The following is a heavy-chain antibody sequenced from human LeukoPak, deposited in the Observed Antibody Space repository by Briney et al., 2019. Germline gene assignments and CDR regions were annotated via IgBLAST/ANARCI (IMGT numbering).Heavy chain of an antibody. Sequence: GGALRLSCAASGFTFSSYAMSWVRQAPGKGLEWVSTISNSGGTTYYADSVKGRFTISRDDSENTLYLQMNSLRAEDTAVYYCAKATGYLLWGQGTLVTVSS. V-gene: IGHV3-23*01. CDR1: GFTFSSYA. J-gene: IGHJ4*02. CDR2: ISNSGGTT. D-gene: IGHD1-14*01. CDR3: AKATGYLL.